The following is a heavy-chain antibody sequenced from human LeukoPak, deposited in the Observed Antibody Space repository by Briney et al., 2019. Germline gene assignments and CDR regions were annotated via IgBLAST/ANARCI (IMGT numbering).Heavy chain of an antibody. V-gene: IGHV3-21*06. Sequence: GGSLRLSCTASGLTFSTSGFNWVRQAPGKGLEWVASIGPTGSDRYHADSIKGRFTISRDNANNFLYLQMNSLRAEDTAVYYCPKKTKAPHYDFGGQEPLLPFSS. J-gene: IGHJ4*02. CDR3: PKKTKAPHYDF. CDR1: GLTFSTSG. CDR2: IGPTGSDR. D-gene: IGHD3-22*01.